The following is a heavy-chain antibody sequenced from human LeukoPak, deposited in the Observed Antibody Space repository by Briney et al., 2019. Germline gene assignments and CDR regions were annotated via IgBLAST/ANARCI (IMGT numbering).Heavy chain of an antibody. CDR3: ARAGWIITSGIDY. Sequence: PSETLSLTCGVSGYPISRGYYWAWIRQPPGKGLEWIGTIYHTGSTYYNPSLESRVTISVDTSKNEFSLSLNSVTAADTAVYYCARAGWIITSGIDYWGQGALVTVSS. V-gene: IGHV4-38-2*01. D-gene: IGHD3-10*01. CDR2: IYHTGST. CDR1: GYPISRGYY. J-gene: IGHJ4*02.